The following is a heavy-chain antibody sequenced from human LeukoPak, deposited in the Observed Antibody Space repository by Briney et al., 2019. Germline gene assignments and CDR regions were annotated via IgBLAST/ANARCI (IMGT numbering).Heavy chain of an antibody. J-gene: IGHJ6*03. Sequence: ASVKVSCKASGYTFTSYGISWVRQAPGQGLEWMGWISAYNGNTNYAQKLQGRVTMTTDTSTSTAYMELRSLRSDDTAVYYCARDPGLYMVAHYYYYYMDVWGKGTTVTVS. D-gene: IGHD5-12*01. CDR3: ARDPGLYMVAHYYYYYMDV. CDR1: GYTFTSYG. V-gene: IGHV1-18*01. CDR2: ISAYNGNT.